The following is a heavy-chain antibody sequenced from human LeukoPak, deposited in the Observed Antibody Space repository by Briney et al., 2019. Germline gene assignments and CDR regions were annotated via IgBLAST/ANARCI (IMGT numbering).Heavy chain of an antibody. D-gene: IGHD3-22*01. CDR3: ARGLLDYYDSSGYYPHVGYYFDY. CDR2: IIPIFGTA. Sequence: GASVKVSCKASGGTFSSYAISWVRQAPGRGLERMGGIIPIFGTANYAQKFQGRVTITADESTSTAYMELSSLRSEDTAVYYCARGLLDYYDSSGYYPHVGYYFDYWGQGTLVTVSS. V-gene: IGHV1-69*13. CDR1: GGTFSSYA. J-gene: IGHJ4*02.